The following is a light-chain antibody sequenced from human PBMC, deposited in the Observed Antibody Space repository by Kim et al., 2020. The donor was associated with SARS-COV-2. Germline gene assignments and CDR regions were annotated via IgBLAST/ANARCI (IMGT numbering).Light chain of an antibody. Sequence: VAVSCIGSTSNIGAGYDVHWYQHLPTTAPKLLIYSNGNRPSGVPDRFSGSKSGTSASLAITGLQAEDEADYYCQSYDSSLSGYVFGSGTKVTVL. CDR3: QSYDSSLSGYV. CDR2: SNG. CDR1: TSNIGAGYD. J-gene: IGLJ1*01. V-gene: IGLV1-40*01.